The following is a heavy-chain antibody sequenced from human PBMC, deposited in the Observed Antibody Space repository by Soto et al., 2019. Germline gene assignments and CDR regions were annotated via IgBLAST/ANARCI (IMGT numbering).Heavy chain of an antibody. V-gene: IGHV1-3*01. CDR3: ARGYCSGGSCLGSFDY. CDR2: INAGNGNT. D-gene: IGHD2-15*01. CDR1: GYTFTSYA. Sequence: ASVKVSCKASGYTFTSYAMHWVRQAPGQRLEWMGWINAGNGNTKYSQKFQGRVTITRDTSASTAYMELSSLRSEDTAVYYCARGYCSGGSCLGSFDYWGQGTLVTVSS. J-gene: IGHJ4*02.